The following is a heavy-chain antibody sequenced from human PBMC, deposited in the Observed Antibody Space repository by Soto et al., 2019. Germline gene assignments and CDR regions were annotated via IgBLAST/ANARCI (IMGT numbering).Heavy chain of an antibody. Sequence: QLQLQESGPGLVKPSETLSLTCTVSGDSIIRSNYYWGWIRQPPGKGLEWIGSIYYSENTYYSPSLKSRVSIYLDTSKNQFSLTLSSVTAADTAVYYCVSRTVTTFNAFDIWGHGTMVTVSS. J-gene: IGHJ3*02. CDR1: GDSIIRSNYY. D-gene: IGHD4-17*01. CDR3: VSRTVTTFNAFDI. V-gene: IGHV4-39*01. CDR2: IYYSENT.